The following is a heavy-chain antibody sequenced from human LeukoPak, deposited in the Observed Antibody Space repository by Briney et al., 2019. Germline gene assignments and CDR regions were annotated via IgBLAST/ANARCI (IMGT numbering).Heavy chain of an antibody. CDR1: GGSINNYY. CDR2: IYYSGGSGST. V-gene: IGHV4-59*01. D-gene: IGHD3-22*01. CDR3: ARSSSGRTPPGY. Sequence: SSETLSLTCTVSGGSINNYYWSWIRQSPGKGLEWIGYIYYSGGSGSTYYNPSFKSRVTISVDMSKNQFSLKLNSVAAAATAVYYCARSSSGRTPPGYWGQGTLVTVSS. J-gene: IGHJ4*02.